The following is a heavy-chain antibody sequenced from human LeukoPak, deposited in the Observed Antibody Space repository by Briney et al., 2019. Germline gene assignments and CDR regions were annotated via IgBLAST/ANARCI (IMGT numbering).Heavy chain of an antibody. Sequence: PSETLSLTCSVSGGSISNYYWTWIRQPPGKGLEWIGYIYYSGNTNYNPSLKSRVTISLDTSKNQLSLKLTSVTAADTAVYYCARCSRGTSVGMDVWGQGTAVTVSS. CDR3: ARCSRGTSVGMDV. V-gene: IGHV4-59*08. D-gene: IGHD1-1*01. CDR1: GGSISNYY. J-gene: IGHJ6*01. CDR2: IYYSGNT.